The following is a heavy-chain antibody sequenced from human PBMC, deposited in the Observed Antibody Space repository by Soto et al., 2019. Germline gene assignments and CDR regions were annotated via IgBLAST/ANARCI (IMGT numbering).Heavy chain of an antibody. D-gene: IGHD1-7*01. CDR3: ARDREYNWNYNWFDP. Sequence: ASGKVSCKASCFTLSNYGISWGRQAPGQGLEWMEWISTYNGNTNFTQKLQGRVTMTTDTSTSTAYMELRSLRSDDTAVYYCARDREYNWNYNWFDPWGQGTLVTVSS. CDR1: CFTLSNYG. CDR2: ISTYNGNT. J-gene: IGHJ5*02. V-gene: IGHV1-18*01.